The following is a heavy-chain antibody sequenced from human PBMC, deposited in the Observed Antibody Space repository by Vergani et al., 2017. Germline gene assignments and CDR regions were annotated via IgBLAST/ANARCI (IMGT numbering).Heavy chain of an antibody. CDR2: INPSGGST. D-gene: IGHD2-15*01. J-gene: IGHJ4*02. CDR1: GYTFTSYY. V-gene: IGHV1-46*01. CDR3: ARDEATYCSGGSCYPSIDY. Sequence: QVQLVQSGAEVKKPGASVKVSCKASGYTFTSYYMHWVRQAPGQGLEWMGIINPSGGSTSYAQKFQGRVTMTRDTSTSTAYMELRSLRSDDAAVYYCARDEATYCSGGSCYPSIDYWGQGTLVTVSS.